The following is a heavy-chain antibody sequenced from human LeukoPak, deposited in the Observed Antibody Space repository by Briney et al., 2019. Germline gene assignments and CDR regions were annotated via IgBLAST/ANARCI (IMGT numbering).Heavy chain of an antibody. V-gene: IGHV3-30*18. J-gene: IGHJ4*02. CDR2: ISYDGSNK. CDR3: AKDYCSSTSCPNY. Sequence: GGSLRLSCAASGFTFSSYGMHWVRQAPGKGLEWVAVISYDGSNKYYADSVKGRFTISRDNSKNTLYLQMNSLRAEDTAVYYCAKDYCSSTSCPNYWGQGTLVTVSS. CDR1: GFTFSSYG. D-gene: IGHD2-2*01.